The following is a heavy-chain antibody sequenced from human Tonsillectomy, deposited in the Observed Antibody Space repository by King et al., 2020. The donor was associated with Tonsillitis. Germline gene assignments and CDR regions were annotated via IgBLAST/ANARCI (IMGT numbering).Heavy chain of an antibody. J-gene: IGHJ6*02. Sequence: VQLVESGAEVKKPGESLKISCKGSGYSFTNYWIGWVRQMPGKGLEWMGIIYSGDSDTRYSPSFQGQVTISADKSISTAYLQWGSLKASDTAMYYCATGAGHVVVGGEKYYYYGMDVWGQGTTVTVSS. V-gene: IGHV5-51*01. D-gene: IGHD2-15*01. CDR2: IYSGDSDT. CDR3: ATGAGHVVVGGEKYYYYGMDV. CDR1: GYSFTNYW.